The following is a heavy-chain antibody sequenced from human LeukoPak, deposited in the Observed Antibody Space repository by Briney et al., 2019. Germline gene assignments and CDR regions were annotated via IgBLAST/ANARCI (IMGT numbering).Heavy chain of an antibody. Sequence: SETLSLTCTVSGGSISSSSYYWGWIRQPPGKGLEWIGEINHSGSTNYNPSLKSRVTISVDTSKNQFSLKLSSVTAADTAVYYCARRRYDFWSGYSTNFDYWGKGTTVTISS. CDR2: INHSGST. V-gene: IGHV4-39*07. CDR3: ARRRYDFWSGYSTNFDY. D-gene: IGHD3-3*01. CDR1: GGSISSSSYY. J-gene: IGHJ4*03.